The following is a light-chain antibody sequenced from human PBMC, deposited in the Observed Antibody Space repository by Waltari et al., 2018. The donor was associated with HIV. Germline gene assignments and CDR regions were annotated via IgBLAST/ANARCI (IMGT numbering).Light chain of an antibody. V-gene: IGKV3-15*01. CDR1: QSVSTN. CDR2: GVS. Sequence: EIVLTQSPATLSVSPGDRATLSCRASQSVSTNLAWYQHKPGQSPRLLIYGVSTRATGFPARFSGSGSGTEFTLTISSLQSEDLALYYCQQYNDWPREFTFGPGTKVDIK. J-gene: IGKJ3*01. CDR3: QQYNDWPREFT.